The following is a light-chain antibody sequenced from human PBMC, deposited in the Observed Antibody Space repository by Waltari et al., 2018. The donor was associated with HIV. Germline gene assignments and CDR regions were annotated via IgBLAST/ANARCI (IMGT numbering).Light chain of an antibody. V-gene: IGKV3-11*01. CDR2: AAS. CDR1: QSVSSF. Sequence: EVVLTQSPATLSLSPGERAPLSCRASQSVSSFLAWYQQKPGQAPSLLIYAASNRATGIPARFSGSGSGTDFTLTISSLEPEDFALYFCQQRNHWPLTFGPGTRVDIK. CDR3: QQRNHWPLT. J-gene: IGKJ3*01.